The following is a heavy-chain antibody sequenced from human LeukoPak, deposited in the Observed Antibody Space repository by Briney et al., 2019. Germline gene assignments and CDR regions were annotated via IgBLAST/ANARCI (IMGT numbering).Heavy chain of an antibody. CDR2: IRSKAYGGTT. CDR3: LRDLVGYYYDSSGCLGGVFDI. D-gene: IGHD3-22*01. Sequence: GGSLRLSSTASGFTFGDYAMSWVRKAPGKGLEWVGFIRSKAYGGTTEYAAAVKGRFTISSDDSQSIASLQLNSLKTEDTDVYCCLRDLVGYYYDSSGCLGGVFDIWGQGTMVTVSS. J-gene: IGHJ3*02. CDR1: GFTFGDYA. V-gene: IGHV3-49*04.